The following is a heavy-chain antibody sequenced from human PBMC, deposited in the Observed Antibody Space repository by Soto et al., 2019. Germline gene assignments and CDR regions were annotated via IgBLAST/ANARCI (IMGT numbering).Heavy chain of an antibody. Sequence: PSETLSLTCTVSGGPISSGDYYWSWIRQPPGKGLEWIGYIYDSGSTSYNPSLKSRVTISVDTSNNQFSLRLSSVTAADTAVYYCARGSNYDFWSGYYYAHWGQGTLVTVSS. CDR3: ARGSNYDFWSGYYYAH. V-gene: IGHV4-30-4*01. CDR1: GGPISSGDYY. D-gene: IGHD3-3*01. CDR2: IYDSGST. J-gene: IGHJ4*02.